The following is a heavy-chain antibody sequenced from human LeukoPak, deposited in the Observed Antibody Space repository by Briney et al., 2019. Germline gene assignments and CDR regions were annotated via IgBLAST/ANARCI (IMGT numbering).Heavy chain of an antibody. J-gene: IGHJ6*02. CDR1: GFTFDDHA. Sequence: GGSLRLSCVASGFTFDDHAMHWARQAPGKGLEWVSSISWYSGNIGYADSVKGRFSISRDNAKNTLYLEMNSLRTDDTALYFCARDVWRRAFHYAMDVWGLGTTVAVSS. CDR2: ISWYSGNI. D-gene: IGHD2-21*01. CDR3: ARDVWRRAFHYAMDV. V-gene: IGHV3-9*01.